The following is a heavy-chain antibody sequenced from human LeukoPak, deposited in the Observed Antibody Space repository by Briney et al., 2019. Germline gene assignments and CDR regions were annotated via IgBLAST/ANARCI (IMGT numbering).Heavy chain of an antibody. J-gene: IGHJ4*02. CDR2: INLDGSQK. CDR3: ARKRPNYFDY. Sequence: GGSLRLSCAASGFTFRNFWMAWVRQAPGKGPEWVANINLDGSQKYYVDSVKGRFTISRDNAENSLYLQMNSLRAEDTALYYCARKRPNYFDYWGQGTLDTVSS. CDR1: GFTFRNFW. V-gene: IGHV3-7*01.